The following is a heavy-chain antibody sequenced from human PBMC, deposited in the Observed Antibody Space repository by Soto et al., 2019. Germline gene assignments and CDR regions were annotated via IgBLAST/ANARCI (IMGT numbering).Heavy chain of an antibody. CDR1: GFTFSSYA. V-gene: IGHV3-30-3*01. CDR3: AREFIVGANKMYYYYGMDV. Sequence: GGSLRLSCAASGFTFSSYAMHWVRQAPGKGLEWVAVISYDGSNKYYADSVKGRFTISRDNSKNKLYLQMNSLRAEDTAVYYCAREFIVGANKMYYYYGMDVWGQGTTVTVSS. J-gene: IGHJ6*02. D-gene: IGHD1-26*01. CDR2: ISYDGSNK.